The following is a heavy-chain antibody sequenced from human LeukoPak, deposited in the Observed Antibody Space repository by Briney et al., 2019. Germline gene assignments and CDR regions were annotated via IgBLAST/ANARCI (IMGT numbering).Heavy chain of an antibody. Sequence: GASVKVSCKASGYTFTGYYMHWVRQAPGQGPEWMGWINPNSGGTNYAQKFQGRVTMTRDTSISTAYMELSRLRSDDTAVYYCARGSLVGGDYGDYWGQGTLVTVSS. J-gene: IGHJ4*02. CDR1: GYTFTGYY. D-gene: IGHD2-8*02. CDR2: INPNSGGT. V-gene: IGHV1-2*02. CDR3: ARGSLVGGDYGDY.